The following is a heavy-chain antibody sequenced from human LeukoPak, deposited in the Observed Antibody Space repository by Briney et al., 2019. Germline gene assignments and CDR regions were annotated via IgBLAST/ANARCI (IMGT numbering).Heavy chain of an antibody. V-gene: IGHV4-34*01. CDR3: ARVRGSGYSSHFDY. Sequence: ETLSLTCAVYGGSFSGYYWSWIRQPPGKGLEWIGEINHSGSTNYNPSLKSRVTISVDTSKNQFSLKLSSVTAADTAVYYCARVRGSGYSSHFDYWGQGTLVTVSS. D-gene: IGHD3-3*01. CDR1: GGSFSGYY. CDR2: INHSGST. J-gene: IGHJ4*02.